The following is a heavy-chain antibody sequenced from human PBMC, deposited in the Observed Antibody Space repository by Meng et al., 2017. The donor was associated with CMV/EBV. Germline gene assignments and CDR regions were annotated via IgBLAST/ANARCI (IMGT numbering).Heavy chain of an antibody. J-gene: IGHJ6*02. Sequence: LSLTCAASGFTFSSYAMSWVRQAPGKGLEWVSAISGSGGSTYYADSVKGRFTISRDNSKNTLYLQMNSLRADNTAVYYCARDYYDSSGYFDYYYGMDVWGQGTTVTVSS. CDR3: ARDYYDSSGYFDYYYGMDV. V-gene: IGHV3-23*01. CDR2: ISGSGGST. D-gene: IGHD3-22*01. CDR1: GFTFSSYA.